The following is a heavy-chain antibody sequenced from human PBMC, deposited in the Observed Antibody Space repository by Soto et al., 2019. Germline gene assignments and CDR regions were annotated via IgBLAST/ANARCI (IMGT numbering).Heavy chain of an antibody. CDR2: IYPGDSDT. V-gene: IGHV5-51*01. D-gene: IGHD3-16*01. CDR1: GYSFTSYW. J-gene: IGHJ4*02. CDR3: AKLCAPALRREGYYFDY. Sequence: PGESLKISCKGSGYSFTSYWIGWVRQMPGKGLEWMGIIYPGDSDTRYSPSFQGQVTISADKSISTAYLQWSSLKASDTAMYYCAKLCAPALRREGYYFDYWGQGTLVTVPS.